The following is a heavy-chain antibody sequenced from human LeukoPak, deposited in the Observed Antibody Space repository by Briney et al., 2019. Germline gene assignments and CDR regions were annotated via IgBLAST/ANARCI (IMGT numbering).Heavy chain of an antibody. D-gene: IGHD5-18*01. Sequence: PSETQSLTCTVSGGSISSYYWSWIRQPPGKGLEWIGYIYYSGSTNYNPSLKSRVTISVDTSKNQFSLKLSSVTAADTAVYYCARGTWIQLWTLFDYWGQGTLVTVSS. CDR3: ARGTWIQLWTLFDY. J-gene: IGHJ4*02. V-gene: IGHV4-59*01. CDR2: IYYSGST. CDR1: GGSISSYY.